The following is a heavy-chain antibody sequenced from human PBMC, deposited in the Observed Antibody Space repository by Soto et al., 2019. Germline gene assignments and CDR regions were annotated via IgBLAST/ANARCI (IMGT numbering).Heavy chain of an antibody. Sequence: QVQLVQSGAEVKKPGASVKVSCKASGYTFTSYAMHWVRQAPGQRLEWMGWINAGNGNTKYSQKFQGRVTITWDTSASTAYMELSSLRSEDTAVYYCARDLGNYYDFWSGYYAPPADDAFDIWGQGTMVTVSS. J-gene: IGHJ3*02. V-gene: IGHV1-3*01. CDR1: GYTFTSYA. CDR2: INAGNGNT. CDR3: ARDLGNYYDFWSGYYAPPADDAFDI. D-gene: IGHD3-3*01.